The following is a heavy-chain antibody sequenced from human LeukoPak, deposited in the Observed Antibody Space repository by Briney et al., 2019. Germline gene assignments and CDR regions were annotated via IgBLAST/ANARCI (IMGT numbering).Heavy chain of an antibody. J-gene: IGHJ4*02. CDR1: GGSISSGAFS. D-gene: IGHD4-17*01. CDR2: INHSGST. V-gene: IGHV4-30-2*01. CDR3: ARGGAVTTFDY. Sequence: KSSETLSLTCTVSGGSISSGAFSWSWIRQPPGKGLEWIGEINHSGSTNYNPSLKSRVTISVDTSKNQFSLKLSSVTAADTAVYYCARGGAVTTFDYWGQGTLVTVSS.